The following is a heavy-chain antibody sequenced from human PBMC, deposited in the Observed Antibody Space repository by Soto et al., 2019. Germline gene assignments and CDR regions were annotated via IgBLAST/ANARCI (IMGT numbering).Heavy chain of an antibody. CDR1: GYTFTSYG. Sequence: ASVKVSCKASGYTFTSYGISWLLQAPGQGLEWMGWISAYNGNTNYAQKLQGRVTMTTDTSTSTAYMELRSLRSDDTAVYYCARAGHYYDSSGYYPGDYWGQGTLVTVSS. D-gene: IGHD3-22*01. V-gene: IGHV1-18*01. CDR3: ARAGHYYDSSGYYPGDY. J-gene: IGHJ4*02. CDR2: ISAYNGNT.